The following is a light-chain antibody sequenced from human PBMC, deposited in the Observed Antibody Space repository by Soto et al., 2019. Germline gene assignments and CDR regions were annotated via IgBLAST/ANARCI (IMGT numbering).Light chain of an antibody. J-gene: IGKJ1*01. V-gene: IGKV3-20*01. CDR2: DAS. CDR1: QSVSSSY. Sequence: ERVLTHSPGTLSLSPGERATLSCRASQSVSSSYLAWYQQKPGQAPRLLIYDASSRATGIPDRFSGSGSGTDFTLTISRLEPEDFAVYYCQQFGNSWTFGQGTKV. CDR3: QQFGNSWT.